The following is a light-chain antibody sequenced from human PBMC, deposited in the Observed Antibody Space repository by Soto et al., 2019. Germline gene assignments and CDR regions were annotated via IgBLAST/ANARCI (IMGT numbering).Light chain of an antibody. CDR1: RSVSSG. CDR3: QQYDNWPPLT. V-gene: IGKV3-15*01. Sequence: EIVMTQSPVTLSVSPGERATLSCRASRSVSSGLAWYQQKPGQAPRLLIYGASTRATGIPARFTGSGSGTEFTLTISSLQSEDFAIYYCQQYDNWPPLTFGGGTKVDIK. CDR2: GAS. J-gene: IGKJ4*01.